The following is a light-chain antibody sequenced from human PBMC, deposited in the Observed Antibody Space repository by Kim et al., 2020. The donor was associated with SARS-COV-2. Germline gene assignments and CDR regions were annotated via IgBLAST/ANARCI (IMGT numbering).Light chain of an antibody. V-gene: IGKV3-20*01. CDR3: QQYGSSFT. CDR1: QSVSSSY. Sequence: FSPGERATLSGRASQSVSSSYLAWYQQQPGQAPRLLIYGASSRATGIPDRFSGSGSGTDFTLTISRLEPEDFAVYYCQQYGSSFTFGPGTKVDIK. CDR2: GAS. J-gene: IGKJ3*01.